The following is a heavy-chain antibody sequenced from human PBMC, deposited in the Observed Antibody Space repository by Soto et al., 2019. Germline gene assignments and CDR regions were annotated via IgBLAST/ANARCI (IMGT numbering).Heavy chain of an antibody. CDR3: AGEFAAPEDIVVVVAAPQNAFDI. V-gene: IGHV1-69*13. D-gene: IGHD2-15*01. Sequence: ASVKVSCKASVGTFSIYATSWVRQAPGQGLEWMGGIIPIFGTANYAQKFQGRVTITADESTSTAYMELSRLRSEDTAVYYCAGEFAAPEDIVVVVAAPQNAFDIWGQAKMVT. J-gene: IGHJ3*02. CDR2: IIPIFGTA. CDR1: VGTFSIYA.